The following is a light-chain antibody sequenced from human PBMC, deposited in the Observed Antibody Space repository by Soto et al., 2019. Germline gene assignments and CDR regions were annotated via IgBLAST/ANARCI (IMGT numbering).Light chain of an antibody. V-gene: IGKV1-5*03. J-gene: IGKJ2*01. CDR2: KAS. Sequence: DIQMTHSPSTLSASVGDRVTITCRASQSLDDWLAWYQQKPGKAPQVLIYKASTLKSGVPSRFSGSGSGTEFTLTISSLQPDDFATYYCQQYNRYPYIFGQGTKLEIK. CDR1: QSLDDW. CDR3: QQYNRYPYI.